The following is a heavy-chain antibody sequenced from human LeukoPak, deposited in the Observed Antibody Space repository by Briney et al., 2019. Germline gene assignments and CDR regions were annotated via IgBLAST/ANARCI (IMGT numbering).Heavy chain of an antibody. Sequence: GGSLRLSCAASGFAFSSYGMHWVRQAPGKGLEWVAVIWYGGSTKYYADSVKGRFTISRDNSKNTLYLQMNSLRAEDTAVYFCARGALGWGLWGHFDYWGQGTLVTVSS. CDR3: ARGALGWGLWGHFDY. J-gene: IGHJ4*02. CDR1: GFAFSSYG. V-gene: IGHV3-33*01. D-gene: IGHD2-21*01. CDR2: IWYGGSTK.